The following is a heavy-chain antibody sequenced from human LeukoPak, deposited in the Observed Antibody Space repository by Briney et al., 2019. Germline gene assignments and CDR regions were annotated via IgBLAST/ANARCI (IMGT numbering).Heavy chain of an antibody. Sequence: SQTLSLTSTVSGGSISSGGYYWSWIRQHPGKGLEWIGYIYYSGSTYYNPSLKSRVTISVDTSKNQFSLKLSSVTAVDTAVYYCARLGGPHYYYYGMDVWGQGTTVTVSS. CDR1: GGSISSGGYY. J-gene: IGHJ6*02. CDR3: ARLGGPHYYYYGMDV. V-gene: IGHV4-31*03. CDR2: IYYSGST.